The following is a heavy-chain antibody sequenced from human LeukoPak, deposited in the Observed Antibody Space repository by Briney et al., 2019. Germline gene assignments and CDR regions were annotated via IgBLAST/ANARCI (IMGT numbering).Heavy chain of an antibody. J-gene: IGHJ4*02. D-gene: IGHD1-20*01. CDR3: ATLTGTTGSDDY. CDR1: GFTFSISA. Sequence: GRSLRLSCAASGFTFSISAMHWVRQAPGKGLEWVAVISFDGSKKYYADSVKGRFTVSRDNSKSTLFLQMSTLRPDDTAVYYCATLTGTTGSDDYWGQGTLVTVSS. CDR2: ISFDGSKK. V-gene: IGHV3-30*04.